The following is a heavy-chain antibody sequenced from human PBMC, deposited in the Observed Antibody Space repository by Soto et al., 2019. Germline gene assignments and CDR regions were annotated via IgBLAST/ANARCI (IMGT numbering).Heavy chain of an antibody. D-gene: IGHD2-2*01. J-gene: IGHJ6*02. CDR2: IIPIFATA. Sequence: QVPLVQSGSELKKPGSSVKVSCKASGGTFSSYAISWVRQAPGQGLEWMGGIIPIFATANYAQKFQGRVMITVEESTSPAYMELSSLRSEDTAVYYCARSVSFRYQLLKRGMDVWGQGTTVTVSS. V-gene: IGHV1-69*01. CDR1: GGTFSSYA. CDR3: ARSVSFRYQLLKRGMDV.